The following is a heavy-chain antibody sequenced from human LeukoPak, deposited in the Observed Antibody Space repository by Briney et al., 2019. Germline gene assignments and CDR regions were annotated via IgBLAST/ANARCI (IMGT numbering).Heavy chain of an antibody. CDR2: MSFDGSQ. Sequence: GGSLRLSCAASGFTFSNYAMNWVRQAPGKGLEWVAGMSFDGSQYYVESVKGRFTISRDNSGNTVYLHMTSLRPEDTAVYFCAREGHTSGFCGSFDIWGQGTTVTISS. J-gene: IGHJ3*02. V-gene: IGHV3-30*03. CDR1: GFTFSNYA. CDR3: AREGHTSGFCGSFDI. D-gene: IGHD5-12*01.